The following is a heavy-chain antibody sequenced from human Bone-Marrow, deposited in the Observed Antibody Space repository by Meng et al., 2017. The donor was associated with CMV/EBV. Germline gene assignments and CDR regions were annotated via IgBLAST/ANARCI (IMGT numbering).Heavy chain of an antibody. V-gene: IGHV3-21*01. CDR3: ARGALTLALYNWFDP. D-gene: IGHD3-9*01. Sequence: GESLKISCAASGFTFSSYSMNWVRQAPGKGLEWVSSISSSSSYIYYADSVKGRFTISRDNAKNSLYLQMNSLRAEDTAVYYCARGALTLALYNWFDPWGQGTLVTVSS. CDR1: GFTFSSYS. J-gene: IGHJ5*02. CDR2: ISSSSSYI.